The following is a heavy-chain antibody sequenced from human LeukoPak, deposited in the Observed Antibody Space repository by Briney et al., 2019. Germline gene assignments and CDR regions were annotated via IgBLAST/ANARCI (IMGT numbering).Heavy chain of an antibody. CDR3: AREAWVSGDSKYRYYGIDV. J-gene: IGHJ6*02. Sequence: SETLSFTCTVSGASISSYYWSWIRQPPGKGLEWIGYIDYSGSTNYTPSLKSRVTISVDTSKNQFSLKLSSVTAADTALYYCAREAWVSGDSKYRYYGIDVWGQGTTVTVSS. V-gene: IGHV4-59*01. D-gene: IGHD4-17*01. CDR2: IDYSGST. CDR1: GASISSYY.